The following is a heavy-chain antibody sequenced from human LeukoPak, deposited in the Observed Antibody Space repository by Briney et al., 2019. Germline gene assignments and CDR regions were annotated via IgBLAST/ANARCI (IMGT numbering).Heavy chain of an antibody. Sequence: ASVRVSCKASGYTFTGHYMHWVRQAPGQGLEWMGWINPNSGGTNYAQKFQGRVTMTRDTSISTAYMELSRLRSDDTAVYYCARTDYGFYYYMDVWGKGTTVTVSS. CDR2: INPNSGGT. J-gene: IGHJ6*03. CDR3: ARTDYGFYYYMDV. CDR1: GYTFTGHY. V-gene: IGHV1-2*02. D-gene: IGHD4-17*01.